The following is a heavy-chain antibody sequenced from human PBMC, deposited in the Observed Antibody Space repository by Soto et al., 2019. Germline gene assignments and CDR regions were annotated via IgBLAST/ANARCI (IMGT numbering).Heavy chain of an antibody. V-gene: IGHV1-69*01. J-gene: IGHJ6*02. D-gene: IGHD6-13*01. CDR2: IIPIFGTA. CDR1: GGTFSSYA. Sequence: QVQLVQSGAEVKKPGSSVKVSCKASGGTFSSYAISWVRQAPGQGLEWMGGIIPIFGTANYAQKFQGRVTITADESTSTAYMELSSLRSEDTAVYYCASCIAAAAFYYYYGMDVWGQGTTVTVSS. CDR3: ASCIAAAAFYYYYGMDV.